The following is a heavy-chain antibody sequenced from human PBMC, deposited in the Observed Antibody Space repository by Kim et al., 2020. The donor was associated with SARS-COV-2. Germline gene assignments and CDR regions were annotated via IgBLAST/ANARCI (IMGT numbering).Heavy chain of an antibody. V-gene: IGHV4-59*01. CDR1: SDSMTAYY. Sequence: SETLSLTCTVSSDSMTAYYWSWIRQFPGKRLEWIGYIFHSGNTNYSPSLNSRFIISWDTSRNQFSLALTSVTEADTAVYYCARSEGRASWHHFDYWGQGILVTVSS. D-gene: IGHD3-3*02. J-gene: IGHJ4*02. CDR3: ARSEGRASWHHFDY. CDR2: IFHSGNT.